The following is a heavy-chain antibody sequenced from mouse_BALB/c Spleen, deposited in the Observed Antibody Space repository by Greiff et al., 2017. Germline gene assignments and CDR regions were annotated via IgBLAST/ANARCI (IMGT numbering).Heavy chain of an antibody. J-gene: IGHJ3*01. CDR2: ISSGSSTI. CDR1: GFTFSSFG. CDR3: ARMDPAWFAY. Sequence: EVKVVESGGGLVQPGGSRKLSCAASGFTFSSFGMHWVRQAPEKGLEWVAYISSGSSTIYYADTVKGRFTISRDNPKNTLFLQMTSLRSEDTAMYYCARMDPAWFAYWGQGTLVTVSA. V-gene: IGHV5-17*02.